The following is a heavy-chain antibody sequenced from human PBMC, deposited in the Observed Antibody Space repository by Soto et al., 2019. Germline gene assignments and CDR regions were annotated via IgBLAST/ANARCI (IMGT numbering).Heavy chain of an antibody. J-gene: IGHJ3*02. CDR3: ARLLTEGATYREDAFDM. D-gene: IGHD1-26*01. CDR1: GYTFTSHG. V-gene: IGHV1-18*01. CDR2: ISTYNGKT. Sequence: QLQLVQSGGEVKTPGASVKVSCTTSGYTFTSHGISWVRQAPGQGLEWMGWISTYNGKTDYAQKFQGRVTMTADTHTSTVYMEVRSLRSDDTAVYYCARLLTEGATYREDAFDMWGQGTKVTVSS.